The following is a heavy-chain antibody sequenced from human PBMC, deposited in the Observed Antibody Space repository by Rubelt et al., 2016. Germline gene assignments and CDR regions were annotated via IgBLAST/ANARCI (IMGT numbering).Heavy chain of an antibody. CDR2: VRSKANKYAT. Sequence: VQLVESGGGVVQPGRSLRLSCAVSGFTFSSYAMHWVRRDPGKGLEWVGRVRSKANKYATAYAASVKGRFIISRDDSKNTAVLQINILKTEDTAVHYCTRHRPYRPLDPWGQGTLVTVSS. CDR1: GFTFSSYA. J-gene: IGHJ5*02. V-gene: IGHV3-73*01. D-gene: IGHD4-11*01. CDR3: TRHRPYRPLDP.